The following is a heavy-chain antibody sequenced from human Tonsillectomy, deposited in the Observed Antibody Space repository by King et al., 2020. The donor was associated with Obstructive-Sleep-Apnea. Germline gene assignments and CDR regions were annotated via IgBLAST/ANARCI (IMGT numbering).Heavy chain of an antibody. Sequence: VQLVESGGGLIQPGGSRRLSCSASGFTFNFYRMNWVRQAPGKGLVWVSTINPDGSVTTSADAVKGRFMISRDNAKNTLYLRMNSLRPEDTAVYYCVRGRDGSGTFADYWGQGTLLTVSS. V-gene: IGHV3-74*03. CDR1: GFTFNFYR. D-gene: IGHD3-10*01. CDR2: INPDGSVT. J-gene: IGHJ4*02. CDR3: VRGRDGSGTFADY.